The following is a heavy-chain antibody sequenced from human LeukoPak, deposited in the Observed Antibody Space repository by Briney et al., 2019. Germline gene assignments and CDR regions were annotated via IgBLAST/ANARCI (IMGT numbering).Heavy chain of an antibody. Sequence: SETLSLTCTVSGYSISSGYYWSWIRQPPGKGLEWIGEINHSGSTNYNPSLKSRVTISVDTSKNQFSLKLSSVTAADTAVYYCARHRSGYYYGSGSYYKDNYFDYWGQGTLVTVSS. CDR1: GYSISSGYY. J-gene: IGHJ4*02. V-gene: IGHV4-38-2*02. CDR3: ARHRSGYYYGSGSYYKDNYFDY. CDR2: INHSGST. D-gene: IGHD3-10*01.